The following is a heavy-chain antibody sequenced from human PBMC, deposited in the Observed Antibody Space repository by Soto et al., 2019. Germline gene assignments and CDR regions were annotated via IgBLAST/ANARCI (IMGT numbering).Heavy chain of an antibody. CDR3: VRGGYSSGWYSLDY. CDR1: GYTFTGYY. V-gene: IGHV1-2*04. Sequence: ASVKVSCKASGYTFTGYYMHWARQAPGQGLEWMGWINPNSGGTNYTQKFQGWVTMTRDTSISTAYMELSSLRSEDTAVYYCVRGGYSSGWYSLDYWGQGTLVTVSS. D-gene: IGHD6-19*01. J-gene: IGHJ4*02. CDR2: INPNSGGT.